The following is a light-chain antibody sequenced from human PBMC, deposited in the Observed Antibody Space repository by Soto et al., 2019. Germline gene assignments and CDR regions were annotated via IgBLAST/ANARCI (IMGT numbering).Light chain of an antibody. CDR3: SSYAGSSIPVA. CDR1: SSDVGGYNF. V-gene: IGLV2-8*01. CDR2: DVT. J-gene: IGLJ2*01. Sequence: QSALTQPPSASGSPGQSVTISCTGASSDVGGYNFVSWYQHQPGKAPRLMIYDVTQRPSGVPDRFSGSKSGNTASLTVSGLQVDDEAYYYCSSYAGSSIPVAFGGGTKLTVL.